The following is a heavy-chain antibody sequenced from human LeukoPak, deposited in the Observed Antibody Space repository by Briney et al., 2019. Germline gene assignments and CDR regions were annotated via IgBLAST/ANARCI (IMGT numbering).Heavy chain of an antibody. J-gene: IGHJ4*02. CDR2: IGGSASTT. CDR3: AKDKGFSYGFDY. CDR1: GFTFSSHA. V-gene: IGHV3-23*01. Sequence: GGSLRLSCAASGFTFSSHAMSWVPQAPGKGLEWVSAIGGSASTTYYSASVKGRFTVSRDNSQNTLYLQMNSLRAEDTAVYYCAKDKGFSYGFDYWGQGTQVTVSS. D-gene: IGHD5-18*01.